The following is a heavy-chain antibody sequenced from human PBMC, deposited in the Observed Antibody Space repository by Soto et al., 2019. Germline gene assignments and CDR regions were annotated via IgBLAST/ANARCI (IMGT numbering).Heavy chain of an antibody. Sequence: EVQLLESGGGLVQPGGSLRLSCSASGFTFSSHDMIWVRQAPGKGLEWVSGVSGGGITSYADSEKGRFTNSRDKSRNTLYLQMNSLRVEDTAVYYCVKGFWGDYWGQGTLVTVSS. J-gene: IGHJ4*02. CDR2: VSGGGIT. D-gene: IGHD3-16*01. V-gene: IGHV3-23*01. CDR1: GFTFSSHD. CDR3: VKGFWGDY.